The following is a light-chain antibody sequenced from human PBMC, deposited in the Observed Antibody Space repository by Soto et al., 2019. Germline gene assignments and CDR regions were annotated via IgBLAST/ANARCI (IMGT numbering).Light chain of an antibody. CDR3: CSYTDSGTLV. J-gene: IGLJ1*01. CDR2: DVS. V-gene: IGLV2-11*01. Sequence: QSVLTQPRSVSGSPGQSVTISCTGTSSGVGGYNYVSWYQQHPGKAPKLMIYDVSKRPSGVPDRFSGSKSGNTASLTISGLQAEDEADYYCCSYTDSGTLVFGDGTKVTVL. CDR1: SSGVGGYNY.